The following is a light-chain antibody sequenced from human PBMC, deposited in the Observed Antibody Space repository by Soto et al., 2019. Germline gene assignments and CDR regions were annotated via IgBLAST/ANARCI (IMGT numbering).Light chain of an antibody. Sequence: DIQKTQSPSSVSASVGDRVIITCRASQAFSNLLAWYQQKPGKAPKLLIYGASTLQGGVPSRFSGSESGTDFTLTISSVQPEDFATYYCQQATTFPLTFGGGTKVEIK. CDR3: QQATTFPLT. CDR2: GAS. CDR1: QAFSNL. J-gene: IGKJ4*01. V-gene: IGKV1-12*01.